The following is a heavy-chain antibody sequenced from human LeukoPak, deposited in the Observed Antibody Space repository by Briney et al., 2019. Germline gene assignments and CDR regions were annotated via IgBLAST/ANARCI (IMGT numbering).Heavy chain of an antibody. CDR2: INHSGST. CDR1: GGSFSGYY. J-gene: IGHJ5*02. CDR3: ARGRLRRGWFDP. V-gene: IGHV4-34*01. Sequence: SETLSLTCAVYGGSFSGYYWSWIRQPPGKGLEWIGEINHSGSTNYNPSLKSRVTISVDTSKNQFSLKLSSVTAADTAVYYCARGRLRRGWFDPWGQGTLVTVSS. D-gene: IGHD4-17*01.